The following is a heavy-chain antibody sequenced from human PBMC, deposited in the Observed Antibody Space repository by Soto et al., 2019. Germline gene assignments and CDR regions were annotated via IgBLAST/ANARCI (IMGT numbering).Heavy chain of an antibody. V-gene: IGHV3-23*01. Sequence: GGSLRLSCAASGFTFSSYAMSWVRQAPGKGLEWVSAISGSGGSTYYADSVKGRLTISRDNSKNTLYLQMNSLRAEDTGVYYCAKTHYYDLWSGYYTAGWFDPWGQGTLVTVSS. D-gene: IGHD3-3*01. CDR1: GFTFSSYA. CDR3: AKTHYYDLWSGYYTAGWFDP. CDR2: ISGSGGST. J-gene: IGHJ5*02.